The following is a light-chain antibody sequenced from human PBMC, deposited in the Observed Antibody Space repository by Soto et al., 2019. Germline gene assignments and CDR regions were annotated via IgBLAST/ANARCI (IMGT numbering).Light chain of an antibody. V-gene: IGKV3-20*01. CDR2: DAS. CDR3: QQYGSSPYT. CDR1: QSVSTS. Sequence: EIVLTQSPDTLSLSPGERATLSCKASQSVSTSLAWYQQKPGQPPRLLIYDASNRAAGIPARFSGSGSGTDFTLTISSLEPEDFAMYYCQQYGSSPYTFGQGTKLEIK. J-gene: IGKJ2*01.